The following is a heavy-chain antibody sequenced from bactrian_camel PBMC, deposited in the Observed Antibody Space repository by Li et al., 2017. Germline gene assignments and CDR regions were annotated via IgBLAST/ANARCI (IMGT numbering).Heavy chain of an antibody. CDR1: GYPYTPYC. J-gene: IGHJ4*01. CDR2: IDSTART. D-gene: IGHD6*01. Sequence: HVQLVESGGAVVQPGGSLRLSCVGSGYPYTPYCMGWFRQAAGKEREEVAIIDSTARTRYANSTKGRFTISQDNGKNTVYLHMTSLKPEDTAMYYCAAGLKSGGVYHESFGGCGTHVLGQGTQVTVS. V-gene: IGHV3S53*01.